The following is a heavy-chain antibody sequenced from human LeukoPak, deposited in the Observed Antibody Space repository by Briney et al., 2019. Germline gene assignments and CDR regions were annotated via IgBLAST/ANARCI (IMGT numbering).Heavy chain of an antibody. CDR2: ISSSSSTI. V-gene: IGHV3-48*04. J-gene: IGHJ4*02. CDR3: ARAHHTGRATYYYDSSGYPLFDY. D-gene: IGHD3-22*01. CDR1: GFTFSSYS. Sequence: PGGSLRLSCAASGFTFSSYSMNWVRQAPGKGLEWVSYISSSSSTIYYADSVKGRFTISRDNAKNSLYLQMNSLRAEDTAVYYCARAHHTGRATYYYDSSGYPLFDYWGQGTLVTVSS.